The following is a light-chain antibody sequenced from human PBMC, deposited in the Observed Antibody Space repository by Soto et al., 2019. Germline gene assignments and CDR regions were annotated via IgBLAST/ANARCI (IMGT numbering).Light chain of an antibody. V-gene: IGKV3-15*01. CDR1: QSVNSN. Sequence: ETVMTQSPATLSVSPGEGATLSCRASQSVNSNLAWYQQKPGQTPRLLVYGASIRATGMSARFSGSGSGTEFTLSISSLQSEDFALYYCQQYNNLPHTFGGGTKVEIK. CDR2: GAS. J-gene: IGKJ4*01. CDR3: QQYNNLPHT.